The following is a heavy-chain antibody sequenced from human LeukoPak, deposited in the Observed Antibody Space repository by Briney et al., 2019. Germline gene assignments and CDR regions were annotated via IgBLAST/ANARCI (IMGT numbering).Heavy chain of an antibody. J-gene: IGHJ5*02. D-gene: IGHD2-15*01. CDR1: GGSISSSSYY. Sequence: SETLSLTCTVSGGSISSSSYYWGWIRQPPGKGLEWIGSIYYSGSTYYNPSLKSRVTISVDTSKNQFSLKLSSVTAADTAVYYCARRDIVVVVAATPTNWFDPWGQGTLVTVSS. CDR3: ARRDIVVVVAATPTNWFDP. V-gene: IGHV4-39*07. CDR2: IYYSGST.